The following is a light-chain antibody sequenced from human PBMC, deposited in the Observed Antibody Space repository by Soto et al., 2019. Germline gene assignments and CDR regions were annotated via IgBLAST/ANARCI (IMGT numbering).Light chain of an antibody. J-gene: IGKJ2*01. V-gene: IGKV1-5*01. CDR2: DAY. CDR1: QSISSC. Sequence: DIQMTQSPSTLSASVGDRVTITCRASQSISSCLAWYQQKPGKAPKLLIYDAYSLESGGPSSFSGSGSGTEFTLTFSSLQPDDFSSYYCKQYNTYPYTFGHTTMLEIK. CDR3: KQYNTYPYT.